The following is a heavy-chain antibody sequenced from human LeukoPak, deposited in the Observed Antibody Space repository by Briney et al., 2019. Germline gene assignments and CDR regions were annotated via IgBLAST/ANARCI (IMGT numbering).Heavy chain of an antibody. V-gene: IGHV4-30-2*01. CDR1: GASISSGDYS. J-gene: IGHJ4*02. CDR3: AADYTSRSYRFDH. Sequence: SETLSLTCAVCGASISSGDYSWSWIRQPTGKGLEWIGYIYHSGSTTYNPSLKSRLTISLDRSKNQISLKLNSVTAADTAVYYCAADYTSRSYRFDHWGQGTLVTVSS. D-gene: IGHD3-10*01. CDR2: IYHSGST.